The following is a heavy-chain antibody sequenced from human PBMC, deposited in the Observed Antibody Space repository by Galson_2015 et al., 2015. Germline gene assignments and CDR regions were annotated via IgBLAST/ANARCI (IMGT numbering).Heavy chain of an antibody. D-gene: IGHD5-24*01. CDR1: GFTVSSNY. CDR3: ARDGGYNPGSWDY. V-gene: IGHV3-53*01. CDR2: IYSGGST. J-gene: IGHJ4*02. Sequence: SLSLSCAASGFTVSSNYMSWVRQAPGKGLEWVSVIYSGGSTYYADSVKGRFTISRDNSKNTLYLQMNSLRAEDTAVYYCARDGGYNPGSWDYWGQGTLVTVSS.